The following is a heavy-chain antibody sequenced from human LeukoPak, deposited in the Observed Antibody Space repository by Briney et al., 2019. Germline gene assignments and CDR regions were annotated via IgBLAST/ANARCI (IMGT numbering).Heavy chain of an antibody. CDR3: ARGQVLGN. D-gene: IGHD2/OR15-2a*01. CDR1: GFTFSSYS. Sequence: PGGSLRLSCAASGFTFSSYSMNWVRQAPGKGLEWVSVIYSGDSTYYADSVRGRFTISRDNSKNTLYLQMNSLRAEDTAVYYCARGQVLGNWGQGTLVTVSS. V-gene: IGHV3-53*01. J-gene: IGHJ4*02. CDR2: IYSGDST.